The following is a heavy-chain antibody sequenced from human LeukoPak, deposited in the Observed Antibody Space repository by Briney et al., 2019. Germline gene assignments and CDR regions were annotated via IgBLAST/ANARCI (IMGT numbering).Heavy chain of an antibody. CDR1: ADSISSYGYY. J-gene: IGHJ4*02. CDR2: IYYSGSI. D-gene: IGHD2-21*02. Sequence: SETLSLTCTVYADSISSYGYYWSWLRQHPGKGLEWIGYIYYSGSIYYNPSLQSRVTISVDTSKNQFALKLSSVTAADTAVYYCASSYCGGDCYSGFDYWGQGTLVTVSS. CDR3: ASSYCGGDCYSGFDY. V-gene: IGHV4-31*03.